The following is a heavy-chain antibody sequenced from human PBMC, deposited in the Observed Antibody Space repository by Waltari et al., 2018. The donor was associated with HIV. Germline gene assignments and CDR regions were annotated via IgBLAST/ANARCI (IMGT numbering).Heavy chain of an antibody. D-gene: IGHD1-26*01. V-gene: IGHV3-53*01. CDR3: ARDISGSYYYYGMDV. CDR2: IYSGGST. CDR1: GFTVSSND. Sequence: EVQLVESGGGLIQPGGSLRLSCAASGFTVSSNDMSWVRQAPGKGLEWVSVIYSGGSTYYADSVKGRFTISRDNSKNTLYLQMNSLRAEDTAVYYCARDISGSYYYYGMDVWGQGTTVTVSS. J-gene: IGHJ6*02.